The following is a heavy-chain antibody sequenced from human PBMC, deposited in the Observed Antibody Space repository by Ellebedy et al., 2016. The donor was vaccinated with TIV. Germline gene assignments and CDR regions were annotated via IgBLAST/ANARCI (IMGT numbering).Heavy chain of an antibody. Sequence: GESLKISCVVSGFSVSGPYMSWVRQTPGRGLEWVAVIWSIGSGGANTFYTDSVKGRFTISRDPSKNTVFLQMNSLRAEDTATYFCASHEIGYFDYWGQGIQVNVSS. CDR2: IWSIGSGGANT. J-gene: IGHJ4*02. V-gene: IGHV3-53*01. CDR3: ASHEIGYFDY. CDR1: GFSVSGPY.